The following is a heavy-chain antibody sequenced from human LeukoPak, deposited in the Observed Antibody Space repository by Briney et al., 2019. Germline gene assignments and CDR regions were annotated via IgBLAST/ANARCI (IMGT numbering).Heavy chain of an antibody. V-gene: IGHV3-23*01. Sequence: PGGSLRLSCAASGFAFSDYTINWVRQAPGKGLEWVSAISGSGGSTYYADSVKGRFTISRDNSKNTLYLQMNSLRAEDTAVYYCAKASPLKLRPHYYYYGMDVWGQGTTVTVSS. CDR1: GFAFSDYT. J-gene: IGHJ6*02. CDR3: AKASPLKLRPHYYYYGMDV. CDR2: ISGSGGST. D-gene: IGHD4-17*01.